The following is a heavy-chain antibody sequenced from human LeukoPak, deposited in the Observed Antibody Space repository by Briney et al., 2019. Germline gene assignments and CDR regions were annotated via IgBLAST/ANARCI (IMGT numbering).Heavy chain of an antibody. J-gene: IGHJ4*02. V-gene: IGHV3-23*01. Sequence: PGGSLRLSCAASGFTINTYAMSWVRQAPGKGLEWVSSISGSGGSTFYADSVKGRFTISRDNSKNSLYLQMNSLRAEDTAVYYCAKDTTWIQLWLAHWGQGTLVTVSS. CDR1: GFTINTYA. CDR3: AKDTTWIQLWLAH. D-gene: IGHD5-18*01. CDR2: ISGSGGST.